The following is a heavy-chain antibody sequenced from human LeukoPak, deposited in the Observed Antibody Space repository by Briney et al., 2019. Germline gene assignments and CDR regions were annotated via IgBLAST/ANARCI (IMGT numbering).Heavy chain of an antibody. CDR2: IYPGDSDT. Sequence: PGESLKISCKGSGYSFTSYWIGWVRQMPGKGLEWMGIIYPGDSDTRYSPSFQGRVTISADKSISTAYLQWSSLKASDTAMYYCARFGRSGSDRGYCSGGSCYSDYYYGMDVWGQGTTVTVS. CDR1: GYSFTSYW. V-gene: IGHV5-51*01. J-gene: IGHJ6*02. CDR3: ARFGRSGSDRGYCSGGSCYSDYYYGMDV. D-gene: IGHD2-15*01.